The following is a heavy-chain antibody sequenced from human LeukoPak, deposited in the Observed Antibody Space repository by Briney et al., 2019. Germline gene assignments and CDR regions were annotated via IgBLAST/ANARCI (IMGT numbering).Heavy chain of an antibody. D-gene: IGHD3-22*01. V-gene: IGHV4-34*01. Sequence: SETLSLTCAVYGASLNDYYWSWIRQSPGKGLEWIGEVAHKGPTVYSPTLNRKYNPSFKSRVTMSVDPSKNQFSLKLTSVTVADTATYYCVRQGTNSGYYLLDYWGQGHLVIVSS. CDR2: VAHKGPTVYSPTLNR. CDR1: GASLNDYY. J-gene: IGHJ4*02. CDR3: VRQGTNSGYYLLDY.